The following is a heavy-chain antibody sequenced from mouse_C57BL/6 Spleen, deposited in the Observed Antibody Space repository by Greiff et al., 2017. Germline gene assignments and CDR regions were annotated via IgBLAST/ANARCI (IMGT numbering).Heavy chain of an antibody. V-gene: IGHV14-3*01. Sequence: EVQLVESVAELVRPGASVKLSCTASGFNIKNTYMHWVKQRPEQGLEWIGRIDPANGNTKYAPKFQGKATITADTSSNTAYLQLSSLTSEDTAIYYCARSVVYDGYYDDCWGQGTTLTVSS. CDR1: GFNIKNTY. D-gene: IGHD2-3*01. J-gene: IGHJ2*01. CDR2: IDPANGNT. CDR3: ARSVVYDGYYDDC.